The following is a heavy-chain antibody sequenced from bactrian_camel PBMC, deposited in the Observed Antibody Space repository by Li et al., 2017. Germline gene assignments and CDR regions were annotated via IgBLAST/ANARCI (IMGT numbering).Heavy chain of an antibody. Sequence: VQLVESGGGLVQPGGSLTLSCTGSGFTFSRYSMAWVRQAPGKGLEWISGVSYGGSTTTYADSLKGRFTISRDNDKNTVYLQMNSLKPEDTAKYYCAAGGTSCTNGSDRCYRLCRHGGHWGQGTQVTVSS. CDR3: AAGGTSCTNGSDRCYRLCRHGGH. CDR2: VSYGGSTT. J-gene: IGHJ4*01. D-gene: IGHD2*01. V-gene: IGHV3S40*01. CDR1: GFTFSRYS.